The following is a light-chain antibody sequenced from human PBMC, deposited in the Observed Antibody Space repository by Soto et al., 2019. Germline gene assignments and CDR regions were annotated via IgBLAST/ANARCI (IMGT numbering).Light chain of an antibody. CDR3: LQYSSHSWT. CDR2: DAS. CDR1: RSISDW. V-gene: IGKV1-5*01. J-gene: IGKJ1*01. Sequence: DMQMSQSASTLSPSVGDRVTITCRASRSISDWLAWYQQKPGKAPKLLIFDASSLKSGVPSRFSGSGSGTEFTLTIGGLQPDDVATYYCLQYSSHSWTFGQGTKVDIK.